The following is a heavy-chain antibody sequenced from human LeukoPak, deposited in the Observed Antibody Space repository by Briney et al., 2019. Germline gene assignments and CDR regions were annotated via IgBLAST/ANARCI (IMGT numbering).Heavy chain of an antibody. Sequence: SETLSLTCTVSGGSISSSSYYWGWIRQPPGKGLEWIGSIYYTGNTYYNPSLNSRVTISVDTSKNQLSLKLSSVTAADTAVYYCARHWETSSWYVDYWGQGTLVTVSS. J-gene: IGHJ4*02. CDR3: ARHWETSSWYVDY. D-gene: IGHD6-13*01. CDR1: GGSISSSSYY. CDR2: IYYTGNT. V-gene: IGHV4-39*01.